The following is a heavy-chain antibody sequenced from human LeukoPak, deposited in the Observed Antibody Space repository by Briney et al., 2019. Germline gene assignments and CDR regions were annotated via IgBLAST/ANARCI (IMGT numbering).Heavy chain of an antibody. D-gene: IGHD3-10*01. V-gene: IGHV3-48*01. CDR2: ISSRSATI. CDR1: GFTFSSYS. CDR3: AKEIRGFSHFDY. Sequence: PGGSLRLSCAASGFTFSSYSMNWVRQAPGKGLEWVSYISSRSATIYYADSVKGRFTISRDNAKNTLYLQMNSLRAEDTAVYYCAKEIRGFSHFDYWGQGTLVTVSS. J-gene: IGHJ4*02.